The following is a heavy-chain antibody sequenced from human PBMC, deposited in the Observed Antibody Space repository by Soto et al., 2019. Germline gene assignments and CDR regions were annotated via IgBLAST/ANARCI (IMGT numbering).Heavy chain of an antibody. V-gene: IGHV3-23*01. CDR3: AKRFTMVRGSRFDY. D-gene: IGHD3-10*01. Sequence: EVQLLESGGGLVQPGGSLRLSCAASGFTFSSYSMSWVRQAPGKGLEWVSTITGSGSGTYYADSVKGRFTISRDNSKNTLYLQMNSLRAEDTAVYYGAKRFTMVRGSRFDYWGQGTLVTVSS. CDR1: GFTFSSYS. J-gene: IGHJ4*02. CDR2: ITGSGSGT.